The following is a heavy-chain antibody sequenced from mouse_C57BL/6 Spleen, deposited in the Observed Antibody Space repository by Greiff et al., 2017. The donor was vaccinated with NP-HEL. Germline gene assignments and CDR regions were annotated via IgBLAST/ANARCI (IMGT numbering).Heavy chain of an antibody. CDR3: ARPFYDARRDYYAMDY. V-gene: IGHV1-64*01. Sequence: VQLQQPGAELVKPGASVKLSCKASGYTFTSYWMHWVKQRPGQGLEWIGMIHPNSGSTNYNEKFKSKATLTVDKSSSTAYMQLSSLTSEDSAVYYCARPFYDARRDYYAMDYWGQGTSVTVSS. J-gene: IGHJ4*01. CDR1: GYTFTSYW. D-gene: IGHD2-3*01. CDR2: IHPNSGST.